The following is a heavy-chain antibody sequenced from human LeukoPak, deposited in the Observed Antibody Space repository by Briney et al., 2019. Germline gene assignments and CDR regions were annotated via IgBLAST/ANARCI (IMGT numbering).Heavy chain of an antibody. J-gene: IGHJ3*02. CDR2: AYVNGHT. CDR3: ARLGGYNLSRNAFDI. V-gene: IGHV4-39*01. CDR1: GGSASSTAYY. Sequence: SETLSLTCTVSGGSASSTAYYWGWIRQTPGKGLEWIGNAYVNGHTYYNPSLKSRVTIVVDTSKNEFSLKLSSVTAADTAVYYCARLGGYNLSRNAFDIWGRGTLATVSS. D-gene: IGHD5-24*01.